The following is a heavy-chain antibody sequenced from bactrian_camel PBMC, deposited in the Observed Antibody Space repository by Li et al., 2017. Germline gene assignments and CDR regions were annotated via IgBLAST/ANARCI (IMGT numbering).Heavy chain of an antibody. J-gene: IGHJ4*01. CDR3: AAAWGSCRSDFAHRPGYFPH. D-gene: IGHD2*01. CDR2: IVNDGSA. V-gene: IGHV3S53*01. CDR1: EANSNKYS. Sequence: QVQLVESGGDSVQPGGSLRLSCPVSEANSNKYSMAWFRDVPGKEREGVAGIVNDGSATYADSVKGRFTVSKDNAENTVYLQMNSLQPDDTAKYYCAAAWGSCRSDFAHRPGYFPHWGQGTQVTVS.